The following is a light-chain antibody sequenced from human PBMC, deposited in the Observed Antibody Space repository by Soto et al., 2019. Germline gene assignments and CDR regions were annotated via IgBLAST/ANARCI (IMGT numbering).Light chain of an antibody. V-gene: IGKV1-27*01. J-gene: IGKJ2*01. Sequence: DIQMTQSPSSLSASVGDRVTITCRASQSITTYLNWFQHKPGKAPKLLIYAASNLQSGVPSRFSGSGSGTEFTLTISSLQPDHFATYYCQQYNSYAYTFGQGTKVDI. CDR1: QSITTY. CDR3: QQYNSYAYT. CDR2: AAS.